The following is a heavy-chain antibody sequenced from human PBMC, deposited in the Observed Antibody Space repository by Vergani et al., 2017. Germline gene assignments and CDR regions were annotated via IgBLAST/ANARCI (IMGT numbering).Heavy chain of an antibody. V-gene: IGHV4-59*01. CDR3: ARVGIAAADPLSEENWYFDL. CDR1: GGSISSYY. D-gene: IGHD6-13*01. J-gene: IGHJ2*01. CDR2: IYYSGST. Sequence: QVQLQESGPGLVKPSETLSLTCTVSGGSISSYYWSWIRQPPGKGLEWIGYIYYSGSTNYNPSLKSRVTISVDTSKNQFSLKLSSLTAADTAVYYCARVGIAAADPLSEENWYFDLWGRGTLVTVSS.